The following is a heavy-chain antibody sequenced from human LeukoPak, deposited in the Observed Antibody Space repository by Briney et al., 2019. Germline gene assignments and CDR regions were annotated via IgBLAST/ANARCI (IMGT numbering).Heavy chain of an antibody. D-gene: IGHD3-10*01. V-gene: IGHV3-7*03. CDR1: GFTFSSYW. CDR2: IKQDGSEK. Sequence: GGSLRLSCAASGFTFSSYWMSWVRQAPGKGLEWVANIKQDGSEKYYVDSVKGRFTISRDNSKNTLYLQMNSLRVEDTADYYCARDSSMLRGPLVIYYFDFWGQGTLVTVSS. CDR3: ARDSSMLRGPLVIYYFDF. J-gene: IGHJ4*02.